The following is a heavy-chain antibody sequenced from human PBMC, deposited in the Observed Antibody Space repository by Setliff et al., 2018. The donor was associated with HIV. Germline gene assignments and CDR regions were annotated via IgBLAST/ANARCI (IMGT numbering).Heavy chain of an antibody. CDR2: ITTDSSYI. J-gene: IGHJ6*03. Sequence: LRLSCAASRFTFSNNAMGWVRQAPGKGLEWVSSITTDSSYIFDADSVKGRFTISRDNAQNSLYLQMNNLRVEDTAVYYCARDGTRLLAAMDVWGKGTTVTVSS. V-gene: IGHV3-21*01. CDR3: ARDGTRLLAAMDV. CDR1: RFTFSNNA.